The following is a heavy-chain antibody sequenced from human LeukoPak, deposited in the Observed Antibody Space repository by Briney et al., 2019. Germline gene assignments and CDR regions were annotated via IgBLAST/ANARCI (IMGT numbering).Heavy chain of an antibody. Sequence: ASVKVSCKASGYTFTSYYMQWVRQAPGQGLEWVGIINPSDGSTSSAQKFQGRVTMTRDTSTSTVYMELRSLRSDDTAVYYCARANGARVLYGMDVWGQGTTVTASS. D-gene: IGHD4-17*01. V-gene: IGHV1-46*01. CDR1: GYTFTSYY. CDR3: ARANGARVLYGMDV. J-gene: IGHJ6*02. CDR2: INPSDGST.